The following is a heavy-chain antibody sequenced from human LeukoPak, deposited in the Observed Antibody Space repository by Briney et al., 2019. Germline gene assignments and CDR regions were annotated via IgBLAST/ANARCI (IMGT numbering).Heavy chain of an antibody. V-gene: IGHV3-48*02. Sequence: GGSLRLSCAGSGFTFSSYSMNWVRQAPGKGLEWVSYISSSSSTIYYADSVKGRFTISRDNAKNSLYLQMNTLRDEDTAVYYCARDTMVRGVNPPYHFDYWGQGTLVTVSS. CDR3: ARDTMVRGVNPPYHFDY. CDR1: GFTFSSYS. D-gene: IGHD3-10*01. CDR2: ISSSSSTI. J-gene: IGHJ4*02.